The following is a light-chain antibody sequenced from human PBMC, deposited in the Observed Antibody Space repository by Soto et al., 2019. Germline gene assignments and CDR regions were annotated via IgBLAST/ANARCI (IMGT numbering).Light chain of an antibody. CDR1: SSDVGGYNY. CDR2: EVS. Sequence: QSALTQPPSASGSPGQSVTISCTGTSSDVGGYNYVSWYQQHPGNAPKLMIYEVSKRPSGVPDRFSGSKSGNTASLTVSGLQAEDEADYYCCSYAGSRVFGTGTKLTVL. CDR3: CSYAGSRV. V-gene: IGLV2-8*01. J-gene: IGLJ1*01.